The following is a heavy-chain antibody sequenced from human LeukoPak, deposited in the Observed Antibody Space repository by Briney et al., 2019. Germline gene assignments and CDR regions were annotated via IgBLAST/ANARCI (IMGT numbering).Heavy chain of an antibody. CDR1: GSTFSSYA. D-gene: IGHD3-10*01. CDR2: ISGSGGST. Sequence: GGSLRLSCAASGSTFSSYAMSWVRQAPGKGLEWVSAISGSGGSTYYADSVKGRFTISRDNSKNTLYLQMNSLRAEDTAVYYCAKGRITMVRGAWFDPWGQGTLVTVSS. CDR3: AKGRITMVRGAWFDP. J-gene: IGHJ5*02. V-gene: IGHV3-23*01.